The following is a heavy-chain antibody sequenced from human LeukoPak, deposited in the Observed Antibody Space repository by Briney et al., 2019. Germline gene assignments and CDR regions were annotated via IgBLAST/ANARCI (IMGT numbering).Heavy chain of an antibody. CDR2: ISAYNGNT. CDR1: GYTFTSYG. D-gene: IGHD3-3*01. Sequence: ASVKVSCKASGYTFTSYGISWVRQAPGQGLEWMGWISAYNGNTNYAQKFQGRVTMTRDTSTSTVYMELSSLRSEDTAVYYCARGEEYYDFWRLGYWGQGTLVTVSS. J-gene: IGHJ4*02. V-gene: IGHV1-18*01. CDR3: ARGEEYYDFWRLGY.